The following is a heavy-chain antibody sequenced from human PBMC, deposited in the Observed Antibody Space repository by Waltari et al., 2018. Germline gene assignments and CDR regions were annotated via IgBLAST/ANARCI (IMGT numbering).Heavy chain of an antibody. CDR3: ARVRNLRYYGLDV. CDR2: INPNSGGT. Sequence: QVQLVQSGAEVKQAGASVKVSCKASGYIFTDYYIPWVRQAPGQGLEWMGWINPNSGGTNFALKFQGRVTLTRDTSISTGYMELRRLRSDDTAVYYCARVRNLRYYGLDVWGQGTAVTVSS. V-gene: IGHV1-2*02. CDR1: GYIFTDYY. J-gene: IGHJ6*02.